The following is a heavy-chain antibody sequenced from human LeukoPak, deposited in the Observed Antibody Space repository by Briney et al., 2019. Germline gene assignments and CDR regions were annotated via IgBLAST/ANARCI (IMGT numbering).Heavy chain of an antibody. V-gene: IGHV1-2*02. Sequence: ASVKVSCRASGYIFTDYYIHWVRQSPGQGLEWMGWINPDNGGTNYAQKFQGRVTMTRDTSIRTVYMDLSRLRSDDTAVFYCTREARVGNWFDPGAREPRSPSPQ. CDR2: INPDNGGT. CDR3: TREARVGNWFDP. D-gene: IGHD2-2*01. CDR1: GYIFTDYY. J-gene: IGHJ5*02.